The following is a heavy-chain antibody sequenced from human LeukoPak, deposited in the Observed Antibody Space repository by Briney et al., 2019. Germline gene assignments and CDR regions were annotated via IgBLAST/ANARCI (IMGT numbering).Heavy chain of an antibody. J-gene: IGHJ4*02. CDR3: ARDSGDGSGSQLDH. D-gene: IGHD3-10*01. Sequence: NPSETLSLTCTVSGGSISSSSYYWGWIRQPPGKGLEWIGSIYYSGSTYYNPSLKSRVTISVDTSKNQFSLKLSSVTAADTAVYYCARDSGDGSGSQLDHWGQGTLVTVSS. CDR1: GGSISSSSYY. V-gene: IGHV4-39*07. CDR2: IYYSGST.